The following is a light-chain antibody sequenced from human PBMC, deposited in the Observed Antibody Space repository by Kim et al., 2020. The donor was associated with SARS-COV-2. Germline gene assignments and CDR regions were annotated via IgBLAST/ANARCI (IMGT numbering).Light chain of an antibody. CDR1: QSMNIF. V-gene: IGKV3-20*01. CDR2: GAS. J-gene: IGKJ2*01. Sequence: EIVLTQSPDTLSLSPGERATLSCRASQSMNIFLAWYQQKPGQAPRLLIYGASSRATDIPDRFSGSGSGTDFTLTISRLEPDDFAVYYCHQYDTSPYTFGQGTKLEI. CDR3: HQYDTSPYT.